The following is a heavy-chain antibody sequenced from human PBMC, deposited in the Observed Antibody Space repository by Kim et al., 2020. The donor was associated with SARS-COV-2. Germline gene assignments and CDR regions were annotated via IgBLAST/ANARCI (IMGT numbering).Heavy chain of an antibody. V-gene: IGHV3-21*01. Sequence: GGSLRLSCAASGFTFSSYSMNWVRQAPGKGLEWVSSISSSSSYIYYADSVKGRFTISRDNAKNSLYLQMNSLRAEDTAVYYCARDFTRVNYDILTGADAFDIWGQGTMVTVSS. J-gene: IGHJ3*02. CDR1: GFTFSSYS. CDR3: ARDFTRVNYDILTGADAFDI. CDR2: ISSSSSYI. D-gene: IGHD3-9*01.